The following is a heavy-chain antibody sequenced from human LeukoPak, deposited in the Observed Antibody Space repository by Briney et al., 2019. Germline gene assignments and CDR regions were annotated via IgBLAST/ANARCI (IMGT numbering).Heavy chain of an antibody. CDR2: ISGSGGTT. Sequence: GGSLRLSCAASGFTFSSYAMSWVRQAPGKGLEWVSTISGSGGTTYYADSVKGRFTISRNNSKNALYLQMNSLRGEDTAAYYCATSNGAVSGYFDCWGQGTLVTVSS. V-gene: IGHV3-23*01. D-gene: IGHD6-19*01. J-gene: IGHJ4*02. CDR3: ATSNGAVSGYFDC. CDR1: GFTFSSYA.